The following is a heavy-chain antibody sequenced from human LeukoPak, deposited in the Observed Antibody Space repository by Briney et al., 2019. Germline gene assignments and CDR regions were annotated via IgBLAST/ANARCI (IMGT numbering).Heavy chain of an antibody. CDR1: GFTFSSYA. CDR2: ISSSGDNT. V-gene: IGHV3-23*01. D-gene: IGHD4-17*01. J-gene: IGHJ4*02. CDR3: ARERRDFGDPLDY. Sequence: GGSLRLSCAASGFTFSSYAMAWVRQAPGKGLEWGSAISSSGDNTYYADSVKGRFTISRDNSKNTLYLQLNSLRAGDTALYYCARERRDFGDPLDYWGRGTLVTVSS.